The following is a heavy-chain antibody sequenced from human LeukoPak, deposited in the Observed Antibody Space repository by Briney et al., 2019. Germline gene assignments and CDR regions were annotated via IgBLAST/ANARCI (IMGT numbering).Heavy chain of an antibody. Sequence: TGGSLRLSCAASGFTFSSYGMHWVRQAPGKGLEWVAFIRYDGSNKYYADSVKGRFTISRDNSKNTLYLQMNSLRAEDTAVYYCAKIRPSAGATITEDYWGQGTLVTVSS. V-gene: IGHV3-30*02. CDR1: GFTFSSYG. CDR2: IRYDGSNK. J-gene: IGHJ4*02. CDR3: AKIRPSAGATITEDY. D-gene: IGHD1-26*01.